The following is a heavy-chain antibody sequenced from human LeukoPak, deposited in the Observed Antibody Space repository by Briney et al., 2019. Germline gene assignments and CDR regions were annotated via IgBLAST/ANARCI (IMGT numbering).Heavy chain of an antibody. V-gene: IGHV3-11*03. J-gene: IGHJ4*02. CDR1: GFTFSDEY. CDR3: ARSRGAGPGAHFDY. Sequence: GGSLRLSCAASGFTFSDEYMSWIRQAPGKGLEWVSYVSNSGSYTNYADSVKGRFTISRDNAESSLYLQMNSVRAEDTAVYYCARSRGAGPGAHFDYWGQGTLVTVSS. CDR2: VSNSGSYT. D-gene: IGHD6-19*01.